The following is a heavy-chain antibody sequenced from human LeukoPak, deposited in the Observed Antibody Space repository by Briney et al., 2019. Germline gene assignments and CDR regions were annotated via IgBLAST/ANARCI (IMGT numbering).Heavy chain of an antibody. V-gene: IGHV4-39*07. D-gene: IGHD6-6*01. CDR2: IYYSGST. CDR1: GGSISSSSYY. Sequence: SETLSLTRTVSGGSISSSSYYWGWIRQPPGKGLEWIGSIYYSGSTYCNPSLKSRVTISVDTSKNQFSLKLGSVTAADTAVYYCARVGSSNPWGQGTLVTVSS. J-gene: IGHJ5*02. CDR3: ARVGSSNP.